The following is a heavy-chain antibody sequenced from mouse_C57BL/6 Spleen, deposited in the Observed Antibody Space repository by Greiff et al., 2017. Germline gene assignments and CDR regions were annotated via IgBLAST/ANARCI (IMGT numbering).Heavy chain of an antibody. J-gene: IGHJ2*01. Sequence: QVQLKESGAELVKPGASVKISCKASGYAFSSYWMNWVKQRPGKGLEWIGQIYPGDGDTNYNGKFKGKATLTADKSSSTAYMQLSSLTSEDSAVYFCARRRDYDVFDYWGQGTTLTVSS. CDR2: IYPGDGDT. CDR3: ARRRDYDVFDY. CDR1: GYAFSSYW. V-gene: IGHV1-80*01. D-gene: IGHD2-4*01.